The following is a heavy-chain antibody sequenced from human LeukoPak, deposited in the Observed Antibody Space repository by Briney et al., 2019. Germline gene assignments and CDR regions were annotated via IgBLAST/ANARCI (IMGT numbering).Heavy chain of an antibody. D-gene: IGHD3-22*01. J-gene: IGHJ4*02. CDR2: INHSGSI. CDR1: GASFNTYF. V-gene: IGHV4-34*01. Sequence: PSETLSLTCAVSGASFNTYFWSWIRQSPGKGLEWVGEINHSGSINYNPSLTSRVTMSVDTSKKHFSLNLRSTTAADTAVYYCPFTRGGYYGIPYFDYWGQGTLVTVSS. CDR3: PFTRGGYYGIPYFDY.